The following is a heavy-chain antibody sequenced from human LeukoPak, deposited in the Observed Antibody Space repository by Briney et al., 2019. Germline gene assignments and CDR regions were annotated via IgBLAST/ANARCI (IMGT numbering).Heavy chain of an antibody. J-gene: IGHJ4*02. D-gene: IGHD2-21*01. CDR1: GGTFSSYA. CDR2: IIPIFGTA. Sequence: GASVKVSCKASGGTFSSYAISWVRQAPGQGLEWMGGIIPIFGTANYAQKFQGRVTITADKSTSTAYMELSSLRSEDTAVYYCARAGQSGPYFGYWGQGTLVTVSS. V-gene: IGHV1-69*06. CDR3: ARAGQSGPYFGY.